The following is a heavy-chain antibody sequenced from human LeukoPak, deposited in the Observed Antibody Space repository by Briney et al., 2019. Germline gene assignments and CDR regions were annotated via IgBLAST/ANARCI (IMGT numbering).Heavy chain of an antibody. CDR3: ARDGSSGWYHYYYYYMDV. CDR1: GYTFTGYY. V-gene: IGHV1-2*02. J-gene: IGHJ6*03. CDR2: INPNSGGT. D-gene: IGHD6-19*01. Sequence: ASVKVSCKASGYTFTGYYMHWVRQAPGQGLEWMGWINPNSGGTNYAQKFQGRVTMTRDTSISTAYMELSRLRSDDTAVYYCARDGSSGWYHYYYYYMDVWGKGTTVTVS.